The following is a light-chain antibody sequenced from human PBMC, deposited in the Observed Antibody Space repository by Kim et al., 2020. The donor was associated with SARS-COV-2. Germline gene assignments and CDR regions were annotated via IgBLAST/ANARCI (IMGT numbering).Light chain of an antibody. Sequence: GSVGYRVTITCRASQDISNYLSWFQLKPGKAPKLLIYAASALQPGVPSRFSGSGSGTDFTLTVTSLQPEDVATYYCQKCDSAPWTFGQGTKVDIK. J-gene: IGKJ1*01. CDR2: AAS. CDR1: QDISNY. CDR3: QKCDSAPWT. V-gene: IGKV1-27*01.